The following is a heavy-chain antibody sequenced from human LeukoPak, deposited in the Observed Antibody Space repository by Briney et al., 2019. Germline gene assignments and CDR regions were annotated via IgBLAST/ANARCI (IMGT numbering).Heavy chain of an antibody. CDR1: GGSISSYS. V-gene: IGHV4-59*01. CDR2: IYYSGNT. J-gene: IGHJ3*02. Sequence: SETLSLTCAVSGGSISSYSWSWIRQPPGKGLGWIGFIYYSGNTNYNPSLKSRVTIPVDTSKNQFSLKLSSVTAADTAVYYCARKNAFDIWGQGTMVTVSS. CDR3: ARKNAFDI.